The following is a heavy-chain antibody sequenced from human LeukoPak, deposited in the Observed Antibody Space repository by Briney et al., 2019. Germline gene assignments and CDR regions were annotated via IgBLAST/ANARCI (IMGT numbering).Heavy chain of an antibody. V-gene: IGHV3-33*01. CDR2: IWYDGSNK. J-gene: IGHJ2*01. Sequence: PGRSLRLSCAASGFSFSSYGMHWVRPAPRKGLEWVAVIWYDGSNKYYADSVKGRFTISRDNSKNTLYLQLNSLRAEDTAVYYCARPRTAWYSHGYFEVWGRGTLVTVSS. D-gene: IGHD6-13*01. CDR3: ARPRTAWYSHGYFEV. CDR1: GFSFSSYG.